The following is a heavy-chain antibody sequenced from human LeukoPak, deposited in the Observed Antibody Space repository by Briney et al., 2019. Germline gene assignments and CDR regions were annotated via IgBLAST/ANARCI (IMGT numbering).Heavy chain of an antibody. V-gene: IGHV4-4*02. Sequence: PSETLSLTCAVSGGSISSSNWWSWVRQPPGKGLEWIGEIYHSGSTNYNPSLKSRVTISVDKSKNQFSLKLSSVTAADTAVYYCARTGLVRGVIYAFDIRGQGTMVTVSS. D-gene: IGHD3-10*01. CDR2: IYHSGST. CDR3: ARTGLVRGVIYAFDI. J-gene: IGHJ3*02. CDR1: GGSISSSNW.